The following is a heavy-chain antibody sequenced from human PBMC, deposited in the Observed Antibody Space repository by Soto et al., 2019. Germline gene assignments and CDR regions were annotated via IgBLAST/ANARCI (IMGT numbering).Heavy chain of an antibody. CDR2: IYYSGST. V-gene: IGHV4-59*01. J-gene: IGHJ6*02. CDR3: ARDSGYYDSSGYYYSTYYYGMDV. Sequence: LEILSLTCTVSGGSISSYYWSWIRQPPGKGLEWIGYIYYSGSTNYNPSLKSRVTISVDTSKNQFSLKLSSVTAADTAVYYCARDSGYYDSSGYYYSTYYYGMDVWGQGTTVTVSS. CDR1: GGSISSYY. D-gene: IGHD3-22*01.